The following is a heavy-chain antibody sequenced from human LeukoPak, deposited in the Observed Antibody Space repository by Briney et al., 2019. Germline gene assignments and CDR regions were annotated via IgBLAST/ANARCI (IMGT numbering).Heavy chain of an antibody. CDR3: ARGYSSSWYGDAFDI. V-gene: IGHV1-18*01. D-gene: IGHD6-13*01. Sequence: AASVKVSCKASGYTFTSYGISWVRQAPGQGLEWMGWISAYNGNTNYAQKLQGRVTMTRDMSTSTVYMELSSLRSEDTAVYYCARGYSSSWYGDAFDIWGQGTMVTVSS. CDR1: GYTFTSYG. J-gene: IGHJ3*02. CDR2: ISAYNGNT.